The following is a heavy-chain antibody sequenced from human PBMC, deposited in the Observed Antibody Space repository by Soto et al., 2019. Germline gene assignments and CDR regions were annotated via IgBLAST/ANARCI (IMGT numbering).Heavy chain of an antibody. V-gene: IGHV1-8*02. CDR2: MNPNSGNT. D-gene: IGHD5-18*01. CDR3: ARTASPRGYSYGGDFDY. CDR1: GYTFTNYG. Sequence: ASVKVSCKASGYTFTNYGVSWVRQATGQGLEWMGWMNPNSGNTGYAQKFQGRVTMTRNTSISTAYMELSSLRSEDTAVYYCARTASPRGYSYGGDFDYWGQGTLVTVSS. J-gene: IGHJ4*02.